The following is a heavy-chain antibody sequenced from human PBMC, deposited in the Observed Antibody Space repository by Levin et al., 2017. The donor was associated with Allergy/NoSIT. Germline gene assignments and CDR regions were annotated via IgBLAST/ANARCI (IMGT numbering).Heavy chain of an antibody. CDR1: GFTFNTYW. CDR3: ATGYSSGWYVTGQDY. Sequence: GESLKISCAASGFTFNTYWMHWVRQAPGKGLVWVSRINSDGSSTSYADSVKGRFTISRDNAKNTLYLQMNSLRAEDTAVYYCATGYSSGWYVTGQDYWGQGTLVTVSS. J-gene: IGHJ4*02. CDR2: INSDGSST. V-gene: IGHV3-74*01. D-gene: IGHD6-19*01.